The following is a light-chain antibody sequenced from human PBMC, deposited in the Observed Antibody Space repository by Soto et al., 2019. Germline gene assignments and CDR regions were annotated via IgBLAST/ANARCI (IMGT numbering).Light chain of an antibody. CDR3: QQYNSFTWT. J-gene: IGKJ1*01. CDR1: QSISSW. CDR2: KAS. Sequence: DIQMTQSPSTLSASVGARVTSTCRASQSISSWLAWYQQKPGKAPKLLIYKASSLESGVPSRFSGSGSGTEFTLTISSLQPDDFATYYCQQYNSFTWTFGQGTKVDIK. V-gene: IGKV1-5*03.